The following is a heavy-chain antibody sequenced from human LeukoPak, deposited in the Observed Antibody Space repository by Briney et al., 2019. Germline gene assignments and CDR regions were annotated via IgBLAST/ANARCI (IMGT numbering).Heavy chain of an antibody. Sequence: PGGSLRLSCAASGFTFSSYSMNWVRQAPGKGLEWVSSISSSSSYIYYADSVKGRFTISRDNAKNSLYLQMNSLGAEDTAVYYCARVPYDSSGSDYWGQGTLVTVSS. CDR1: GFTFSSYS. J-gene: IGHJ4*02. V-gene: IGHV3-21*01. CDR2: ISSSSSYI. D-gene: IGHD3-22*01. CDR3: ARVPYDSSGSDY.